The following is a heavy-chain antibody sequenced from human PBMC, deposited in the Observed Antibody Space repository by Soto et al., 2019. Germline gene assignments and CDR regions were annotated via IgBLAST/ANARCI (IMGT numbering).Heavy chain of an antibody. CDR3: ARVYYDTNRYFGPPGY. Sequence: QVQLVESGGGVVQPGKSLRLSCAASGFTFSSFAMHWVRQAPGKGLEWVALISFDGVQKYYGDSVKGRFTVSRDGASKTVHLQMNKLKPDETAVYYCARVYYDTNRYFGPPGYWGQGTLVNVS. D-gene: IGHD3-16*01. CDR1: GFTFSSFA. V-gene: IGHV3-30-3*01. CDR2: ISFDGVQK. J-gene: IGHJ4*02.